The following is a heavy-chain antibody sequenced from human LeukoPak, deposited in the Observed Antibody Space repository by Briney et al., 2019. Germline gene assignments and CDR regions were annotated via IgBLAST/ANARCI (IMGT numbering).Heavy chain of an antibody. CDR2: INPNSGGT. CDR1: GYTFTGYY. J-gene: IGHJ4*02. CDR3: ARGARGTNDQFAY. Sequence: GASVKVSCKASGYTFTGYYMHWVRQAPGQGLEWMGWINPNSGGTNYAQKFQGRVTMTSDTSISTAYMELSKLRSDDTAVYYCARGARGTNDQFAYWGQGTLVTVSS. V-gene: IGHV1-2*02. D-gene: IGHD1-1*01.